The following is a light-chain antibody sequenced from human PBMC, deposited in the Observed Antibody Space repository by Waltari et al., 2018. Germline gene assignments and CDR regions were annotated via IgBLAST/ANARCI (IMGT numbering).Light chain of an antibody. CDR2: AAS. J-gene: IGKJ2*01. V-gene: IGKV1-12*01. CDR1: QGVTTW. CDR3: QQAHTFPYT. Sequence: DIQMTQSTSSVSASVGDRVTITCRASQGVTTWLAWYQQKPGKAPKLLIYAASRLQSGVPSRFTGTGSGTDFTLTISSLQPEDFATYYCQQAHTFPYTFGQGTKLEIK.